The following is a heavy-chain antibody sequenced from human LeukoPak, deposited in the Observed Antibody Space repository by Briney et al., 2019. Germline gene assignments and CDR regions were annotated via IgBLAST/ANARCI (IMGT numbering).Heavy chain of an antibody. Sequence: ASVKVSCKVSGYTLTELSMHWVRQAPGQGLEWMGGFDPEDGETIYAQKFQGRVTMTEDTSTDTAYMELSSLRSEDTAVYYCATEHYCSGGSCYGYYFDYWGQGTLVTASS. D-gene: IGHD2-15*01. CDR1: GYTLTELS. CDR3: ATEHYCSGGSCYGYYFDY. CDR2: FDPEDGET. V-gene: IGHV1-24*01. J-gene: IGHJ4*02.